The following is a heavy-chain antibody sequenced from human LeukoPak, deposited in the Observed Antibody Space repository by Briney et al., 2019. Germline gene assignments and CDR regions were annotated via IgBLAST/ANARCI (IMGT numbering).Heavy chain of an antibody. D-gene: IGHD5-12*01. V-gene: IGHV4-4*07. Sequence: SETLSLTCTVSGGSISGYYWSWIRQPAGKGLEWIGRIYSRGSTDYNPSLKSRVIMSLDTSKNQFSLNLRSVTAADTAVYYCARHVGSGSYHDYWGQGALVTVSS. CDR2: IYSRGST. CDR3: ARHVGSGSYHDY. J-gene: IGHJ4*02. CDR1: GGSISGYY.